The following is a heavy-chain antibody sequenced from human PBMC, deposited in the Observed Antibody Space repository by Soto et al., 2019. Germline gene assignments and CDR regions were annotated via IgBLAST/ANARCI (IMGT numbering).Heavy chain of an antibody. J-gene: IGHJ5*02. CDR2: ISGSGGST. D-gene: IGHD2-2*01. CDR1: GFTFSSYA. CDR3: AKARVVVVPAAPFDP. V-gene: IGHV3-23*01. Sequence: GGSLRLSCAASGFTFSSYAISWVRQAPGKGLEWVSAISGSGGSTYYADSVKGRFTISRDNSKNTLYLQMNSLRAEDTAVYYCAKARVVVVPAAPFDPWGQGTLVTVSS.